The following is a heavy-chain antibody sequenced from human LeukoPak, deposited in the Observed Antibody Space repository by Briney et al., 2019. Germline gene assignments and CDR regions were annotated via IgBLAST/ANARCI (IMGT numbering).Heavy chain of an antibody. CDR2: IYYSGST. D-gene: IGHD2-2*01. J-gene: IGHJ4*02. V-gene: IGHV4-39*01. CDR3: ASRYCSSTSCQRRSFDY. Sequence: PSETLSLTCTVSGGSISSSSYYWGWIRQPPGKGLEWIGSIYYSGSTYYNPSLNSRVTISVDTSKNQFSLKLSPVTAADTAVYYCASRYCSSTSCQRRSFDYWGQGTLVTVSS. CDR1: GGSISSSSYY.